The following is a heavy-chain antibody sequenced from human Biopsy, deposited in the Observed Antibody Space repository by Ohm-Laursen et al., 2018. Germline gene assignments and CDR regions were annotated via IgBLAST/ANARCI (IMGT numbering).Heavy chain of an antibody. CDR1: GFTLNKHG. D-gene: IGHD5-18*01. Sequence: SLRLSCAASGFTLNKHGMHWVRQAPGKGLEWVAVIWFDETNKHYADSVKGRFTISRDKSKNMLYLQMNTLRDADTAVYYCARDPRDTALGIFDYWGLGTLVTVSS. CDR2: IWFDETNK. J-gene: IGHJ4*02. V-gene: IGHV3-33*01. CDR3: ARDPRDTALGIFDY.